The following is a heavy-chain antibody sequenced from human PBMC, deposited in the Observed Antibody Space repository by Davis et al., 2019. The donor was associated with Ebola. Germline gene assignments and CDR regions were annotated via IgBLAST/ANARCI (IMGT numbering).Heavy chain of an antibody. J-gene: IGHJ4*02. Sequence: ASVKVSCKASGYTFTSYGISWVRQAPGQGLEWMGWISAYNGNIKYEQKFQGRVTMTTDTSTSTAYMELSSLRSEDTAVYYCAGVGSRDYFDYWGQGTQVTVSS. V-gene: IGHV1-18*01. CDR3: AGVGSRDYFDY. CDR2: ISAYNGNI. D-gene: IGHD2-2*03. CDR1: GYTFTSYG.